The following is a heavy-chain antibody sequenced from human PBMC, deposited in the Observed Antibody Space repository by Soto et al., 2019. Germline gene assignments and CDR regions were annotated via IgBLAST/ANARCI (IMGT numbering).Heavy chain of an antibody. CDR1: GGSISSGNDS. CDR2: SFHSGSP. D-gene: IGHD4-17*01. CDR3: ARDHHAYGDWYFDL. J-gene: IGHJ2*01. Sequence: QLRLQESGSGLVKPSQTLSLTCAVSGGSISSGNDSWSWIRQPPGKGLEWIGYSFHSGSPYYNPYHRSRVTISVNRTTNQFPLRLSSMTAADTAVYCCARDHHAYGDWYFDLWGRGTLVTVSS. V-gene: IGHV4-30-2*01.